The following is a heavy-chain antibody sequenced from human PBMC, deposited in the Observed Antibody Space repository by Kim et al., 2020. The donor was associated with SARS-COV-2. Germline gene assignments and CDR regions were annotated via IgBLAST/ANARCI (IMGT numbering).Heavy chain of an antibody. CDR2: LSLDSDRI. CDR3: TRELFHGCADH. J-gene: IGHJ4*02. CDR1: GFKFERFA. V-gene: IGHV3-9*01. Sequence: GGSLRLSCEMSGFKFERFAVHWVRQPPGKGLEWVSGLSLDSDRIGYADSVKGRFTVSRDKAKDTLYLQMDSLRIEDTAFYYCTRELFHGCADHWGQGTLVTVSS.